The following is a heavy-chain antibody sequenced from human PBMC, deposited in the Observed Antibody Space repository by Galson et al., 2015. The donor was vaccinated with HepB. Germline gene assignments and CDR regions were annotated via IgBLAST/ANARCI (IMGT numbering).Heavy chain of an antibody. Sequence: SLRLSCAVSGFIFSDYSMNWVRQAPGKGLEWVSYITLSSSHKNYADSVKGRFTISRDNAKNSLYLEMNSLRAEDTAVYYCARVPDYDSRGWSDYWGQGTLVTVSS. J-gene: IGHJ4*02. D-gene: IGHD3-22*01. V-gene: IGHV3-21*01. CDR3: ARVPDYDSRGWSDY. CDR1: GFIFSDYS. CDR2: ITLSSSHK.